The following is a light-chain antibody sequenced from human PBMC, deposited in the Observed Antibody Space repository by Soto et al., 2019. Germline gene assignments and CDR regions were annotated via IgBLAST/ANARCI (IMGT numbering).Light chain of an antibody. J-gene: IGKJ1*01. CDR3: QQYENYWT. Sequence: IQMAQSPSTLSGSVGDRVTITCRVSHTISSLLAWHQQNPGKAPKLLIDKSSTVNSGVPSRFSGSGSGTEFSLTSSNLQPDDCATYYCQQYENYWTFGQGTKVDIK. CDR2: KSS. CDR1: HTISSL. V-gene: IGKV1-5*03.